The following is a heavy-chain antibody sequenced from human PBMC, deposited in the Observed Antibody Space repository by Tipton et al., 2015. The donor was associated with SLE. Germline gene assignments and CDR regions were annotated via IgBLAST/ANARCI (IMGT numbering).Heavy chain of an antibody. V-gene: IGHV4-61*09. CDR2: VYTTGRT. Sequence: TLSLTCAVSGGSIIRSSYYWTWIRQPAGKALEWIGHVYTTGRTDYNPSLQSRVTISVDTSKNQLSLILTSVTAADPAVYYCARVNWGHCYGGSCYYLDSWSQGTLVTVSS. CDR3: ARVNWGHCYGGSCYYLDS. CDR1: GGSIIRSSYY. J-gene: IGHJ4*02. D-gene: IGHD2-15*01.